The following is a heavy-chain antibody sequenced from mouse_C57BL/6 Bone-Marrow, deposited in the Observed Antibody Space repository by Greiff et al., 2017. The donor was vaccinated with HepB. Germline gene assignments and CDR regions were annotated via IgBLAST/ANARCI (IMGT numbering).Heavy chain of an antibody. J-gene: IGHJ2*01. CDR3: ARHVTTVVSFDY. Sequence: VQLQQSGPGLVKPSQSLSLTCSVTGYSITSGYYWNWIRQFPGNKLAWMGYISYDGSNNYNPSLKNRISITRDTSKNQFFLKLHSVTTEDTATYYCARHVTTVVSFDYWGQGTTLTVSS. D-gene: IGHD1-1*01. CDR1: GYSITSGYY. CDR2: ISYDGSN. V-gene: IGHV3-6*01.